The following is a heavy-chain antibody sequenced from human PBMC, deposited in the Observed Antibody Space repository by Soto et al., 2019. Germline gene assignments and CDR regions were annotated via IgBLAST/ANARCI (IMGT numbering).Heavy chain of an antibody. D-gene: IGHD3-16*02. CDR2: INVDSGDT. V-gene: IGHV1-3*01. CDR1: GYTFTSYA. J-gene: IGHJ4*02. Sequence: ASVKVSFKASGYTFTSYAMHWVRQAPGQRLEWMGWINVDSGDTQYSEMFQGRVTITRDTSASTAYMELSGLISEDTAVYYCAKPRSSNRLDKNFDYWGQGTLVTVSS. CDR3: AKPRSSNRLDKNFDY.